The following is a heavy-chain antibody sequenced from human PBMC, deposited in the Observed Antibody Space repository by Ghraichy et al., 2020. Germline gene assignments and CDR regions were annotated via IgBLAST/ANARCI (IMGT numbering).Heavy chain of an antibody. CDR2: INSGGAST. D-gene: IGHD1-20*01. CDR1: GFTFSRYA. Sequence: GGSLRLSCAASGFTFSRYAMIWVRQAPGKGLEWVSAINSGGASTYYADSVKGRFTISRDNSKNRVYLQMNSLRPEDTVVYYCAKAALPGITGNPFDYWGQGTLVSVSS. V-gene: IGHV3-23*01. CDR3: AKAALPGITGNPFDY. J-gene: IGHJ4*02.